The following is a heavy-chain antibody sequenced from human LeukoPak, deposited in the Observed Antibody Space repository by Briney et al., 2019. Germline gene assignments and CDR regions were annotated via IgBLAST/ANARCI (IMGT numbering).Heavy chain of an antibody. J-gene: IGHJ5*02. Sequence: SETLSLTCTVSGGSISSGDYYWSWIRQPPGKGLEWIGHTHYSGITYYSPSLKSRLTISVDTSKNQFSLKLRSVTAADTAVYYCARAYYYDSSGYSTNWFDPWGQGTLVTVSS. D-gene: IGHD3-22*01. CDR1: GGSISSGDYY. CDR3: ARAYYYDSSGYSTNWFDP. V-gene: IGHV4-30-4*08. CDR2: THYSGIT.